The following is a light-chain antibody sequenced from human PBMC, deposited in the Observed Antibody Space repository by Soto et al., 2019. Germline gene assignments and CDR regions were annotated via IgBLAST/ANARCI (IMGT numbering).Light chain of an antibody. CDR2: SSN. Sequence: QSVLTQPPSASGTPGQRVTISCTGSSSNIGGSDVVCWYQHLPGTAPKLLIYSSNQRPSGVPDRFSGSKSGTSASLAIGGLQAEDEADYYCTSWDGSLKGVVFGGGTQLTVL. J-gene: IGLJ2*01. CDR1: SSNIGGSDV. V-gene: IGLV1-44*01. CDR3: TSWDGSLKGVV.